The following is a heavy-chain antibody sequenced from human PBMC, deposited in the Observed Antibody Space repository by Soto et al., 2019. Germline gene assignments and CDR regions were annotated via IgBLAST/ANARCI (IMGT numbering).Heavy chain of an antibody. CDR2: ISWNSGSI. CDR3: AKDMGPDYGDYESFDY. D-gene: IGHD4-17*01. V-gene: IGHV3-9*01. Sequence: PGGSLRLSCAASGFTFDDYAMHWVRQAPGKGLEWVSGISWNSGSIGYADSVKGRFTISRDNAKNSLYLQMNSLRAEDTALYYCAKDMGPDYGDYESFDYWGQGTLVTVSS. J-gene: IGHJ4*02. CDR1: GFTFDDYA.